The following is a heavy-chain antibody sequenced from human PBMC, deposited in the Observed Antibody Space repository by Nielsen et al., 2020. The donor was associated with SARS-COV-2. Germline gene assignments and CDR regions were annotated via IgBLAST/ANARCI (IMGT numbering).Heavy chain of an antibody. CDR3: ARGGGIAAAGIIYYYMDV. J-gene: IGHJ6*03. Sequence: WVRQAPGQRLEWMGWINAGNGNTKYSQKFQARVTITADESTSTACMEVSSLRSEDTAVYYCARGGGIAAAGIIYYYMDVWGKGTTVTVSS. CDR2: INAGNGNT. V-gene: IGHV1-3*01. D-gene: IGHD6-13*01.